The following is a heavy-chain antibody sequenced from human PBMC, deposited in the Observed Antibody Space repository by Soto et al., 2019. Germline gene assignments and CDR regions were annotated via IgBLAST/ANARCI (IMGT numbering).Heavy chain of an antibody. V-gene: IGHV5-51*01. J-gene: IGHJ6*02. CDR3: AREIRGIAAAGTPGNYYYYGMDV. Sequence: PGESLKISCKGSGYSFTSYWIGWVRQMPGKGLEWMGIIYPGDSDTRYSPSFQGQVTISADKSISTAYLQWSSLKASDTAMYYCAREIRGIAAAGTPGNYYYYGMDVWGQGTTVPVSS. D-gene: IGHD6-13*01. CDR1: GYSFTSYW. CDR2: IYPGDSDT.